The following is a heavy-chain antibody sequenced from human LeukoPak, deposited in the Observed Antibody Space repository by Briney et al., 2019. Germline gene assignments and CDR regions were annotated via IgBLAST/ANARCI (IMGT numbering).Heavy chain of an antibody. CDR3: ASGTIVGARGADN. J-gene: IGHJ4*02. CDR1: GFTFSSHG. Sequence: PGQSLRLSCAASGFTFSSHGMHWVRQAPGKALEWVSSISGSSYHIYYADSVKGRFTISRDNANNLLYLQMNSLRAEDTAVYYCASGTIVGARGADNWGQGTLVTVSS. V-gene: IGHV3-21*01. CDR2: ISGSSYHI. D-gene: IGHD1-26*01.